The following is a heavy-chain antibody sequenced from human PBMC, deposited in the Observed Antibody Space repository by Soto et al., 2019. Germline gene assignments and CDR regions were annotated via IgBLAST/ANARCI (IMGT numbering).Heavy chain of an antibody. CDR2: INHSGST. J-gene: IGHJ6*02. D-gene: IGHD4-17*01. CDR1: GGSFSGYY. CDR3: ARVGSYGDYEYYCCCGMDV. V-gene: IGHV4-34*01. Sequence: ASETLSLTCAVYGGSFSGYYWSWIRQPPGKGLEWIGEINHSGSTNYDPSLKSRVTISVDTSKNQFSLKLSSVTAADTAVYYCARVGSYGDYEYYCCCGMDVWGRVTRVAGSS.